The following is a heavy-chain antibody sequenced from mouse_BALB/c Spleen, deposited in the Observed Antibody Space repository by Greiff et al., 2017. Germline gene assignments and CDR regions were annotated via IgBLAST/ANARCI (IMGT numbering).Heavy chain of an antibody. V-gene: IGHV1-69*02. J-gene: IGHJ2*01. CDR2: IYPSDSYT. Sequence: QVQLQQPGAELVRPGASVKLSCKASGYTFTSYWINWVKQRPGQGLEWIGNIYPSDSYTNYNQKFKDKATLTVDKSSSTAYMQLSSPTSEDSAVYYYTKIWDYWGQGTTLTVSS. CDR3: TKIWDY. CDR1: GYTFTSYW. D-gene: IGHD1-1*02.